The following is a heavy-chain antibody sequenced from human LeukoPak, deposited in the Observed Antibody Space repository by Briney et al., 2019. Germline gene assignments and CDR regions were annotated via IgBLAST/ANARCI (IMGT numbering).Heavy chain of an antibody. J-gene: IGHJ4*02. V-gene: IGHV3-30-3*01. CDR3: ARTPGYSSH. CDR2: ISYDGSNK. CDR1: GFTFSSYA. D-gene: IGHD6-13*01. Sequence: GRSLRLSCAASGFTFSSYAMPWVRQAPGKGLEWVAVISYDGSNKYYADSVKGRFTISRDNSKNTLYLQMNSLRAEDTAVYYCARTPGYSSHWGQGTLVTVSS.